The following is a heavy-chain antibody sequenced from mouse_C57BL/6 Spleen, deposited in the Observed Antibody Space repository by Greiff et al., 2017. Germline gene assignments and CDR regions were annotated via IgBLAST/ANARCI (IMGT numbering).Heavy chain of an antibody. Sequence: QVQLQQSGAELVKPGASVKLSCKASGYTFTSYWMQWVKQRPGQGLEWIGEIDPSDSYTNYNQKFKGKATLTVDTSSSTAYMQLSSLTSEDSAVYYCARGITGTWFAYWGQGTLVTVSA. V-gene: IGHV1-50*01. CDR1: GYTFTSYW. CDR3: ARGITGTWFAY. D-gene: IGHD4-1*01. CDR2: IDPSDSYT. J-gene: IGHJ3*01.